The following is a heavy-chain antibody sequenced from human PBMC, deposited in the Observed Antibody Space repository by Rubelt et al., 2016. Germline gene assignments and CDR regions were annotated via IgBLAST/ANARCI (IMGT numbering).Heavy chain of an antibody. Sequence: QVPGKGLVWVSRINSDGSSTSYVDSVKGRFTVSRDSSKNTLYLQMNSLRAEDTAVYYCAKFVGFGVSYYGMDVWGQGTTVTVSS. V-gene: IGHV3-74*01. J-gene: IGHJ6*02. CDR2: INSDGSST. CDR3: AKFVGFGVSYYGMDV. D-gene: IGHD3-3*01.